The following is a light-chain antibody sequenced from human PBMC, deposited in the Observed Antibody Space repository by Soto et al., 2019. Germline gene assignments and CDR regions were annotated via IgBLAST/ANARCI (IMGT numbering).Light chain of an antibody. CDR3: QQDYNLPWT. CDR2: GAS. V-gene: IGKV3D-7*01. Sequence: PGERVTLSCRASQSVSSSYLPWYQQKPGQAPRLLIYGASTRATSIPARFSGSGSGTDFTLTISSLQPEDFAVYYCQQDYNLPWTFGQGTKVEIK. CDR1: QSVSSSY. J-gene: IGKJ1*01.